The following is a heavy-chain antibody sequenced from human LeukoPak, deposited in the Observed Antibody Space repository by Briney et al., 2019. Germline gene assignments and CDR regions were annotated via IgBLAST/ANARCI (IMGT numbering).Heavy chain of an antibody. D-gene: IGHD6-25*01. CDR1: GYNLTELS. Sequence: ASVKVSCKVSGYNLTELSMHWVRQAPGKGLEWMGGFDPEDGETIYAQKFQGRVTMTEDTSTDTAYMELSSLRSEDTAVYYCATIPPYSSAGAFDIWGQGTMVTVSS. V-gene: IGHV1-24*01. CDR2: FDPEDGET. CDR3: ATIPPYSSAGAFDI. J-gene: IGHJ3*02.